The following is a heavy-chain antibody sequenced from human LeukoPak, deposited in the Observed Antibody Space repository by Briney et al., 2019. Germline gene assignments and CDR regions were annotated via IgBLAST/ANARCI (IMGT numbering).Heavy chain of an antibody. CDR3: AKERDWGDSNGYFDS. Sequence: GGSLRLSCAASGFSFSRYGMYWVRQAPGKGLEWVSIISCDGSNKYSADSVKGRFTISRDNSKNMLYLQMNSLRPEDTALYYCAKERDWGDSNGYFDSWGQGTLVTVSS. CDR1: GFSFSRYG. CDR2: ISCDGSNK. J-gene: IGHJ4*02. D-gene: IGHD3-22*01. V-gene: IGHV3-30*18.